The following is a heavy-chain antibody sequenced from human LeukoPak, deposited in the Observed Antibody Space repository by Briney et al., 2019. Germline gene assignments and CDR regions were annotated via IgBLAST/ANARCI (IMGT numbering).Heavy chain of an antibody. CDR1: GGSISSGDYY. J-gene: IGHJ4*02. Sequence: PSETLSLTCTVSGGSISSGDYYWSWIRQPPGMGLEWIGYIYYSGSTYYNPSLKSRVTISVDTSKNQFSLKLSSVTAADTAVYYCARVGNIAAAGPDYWGQGTLVTVSS. CDR2: IYYSGST. V-gene: IGHV4-30-4*01. D-gene: IGHD6-13*01. CDR3: ARVGNIAAAGPDY.